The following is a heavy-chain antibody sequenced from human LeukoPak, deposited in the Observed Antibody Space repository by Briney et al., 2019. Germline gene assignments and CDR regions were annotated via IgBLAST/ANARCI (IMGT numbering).Heavy chain of an antibody. Sequence: GESLMISCKGSAYSFTSYWISWVRQMPGKGLEWMGRIDPSDSYTNYSPSLQGHVTISADKSISTAYLQWSSLKASDTAMYYCARLGAPYYYYGMDVWGKGTTVTVSS. J-gene: IGHJ6*04. CDR1: AYSFTSYW. CDR3: ARLGAPYYYYGMDV. V-gene: IGHV5-10-1*01. CDR2: IDPSDSYT.